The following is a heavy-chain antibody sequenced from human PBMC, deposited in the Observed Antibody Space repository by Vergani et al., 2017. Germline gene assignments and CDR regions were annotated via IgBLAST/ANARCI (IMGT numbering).Heavy chain of an antibody. V-gene: IGHV3-9*01. CDR2: ISWNSGSI. J-gene: IGHJ6*03. CDR3: AKAGGYSSSSWGYYYYYYMDV. D-gene: IGHD6-6*01. Sequence: EVQLVESGGGLVQPGRSLRLSCAASGFTFDDYAMHWVRQAPGKGLEWVSGISWNSGSIGYADSVKGRFTISRDNAKNSLYLQMNSLRAEDTALYYCAKAGGYSSSSWGYYYYYYMDVWGKGTTVTVSS. CDR1: GFTFDDYA.